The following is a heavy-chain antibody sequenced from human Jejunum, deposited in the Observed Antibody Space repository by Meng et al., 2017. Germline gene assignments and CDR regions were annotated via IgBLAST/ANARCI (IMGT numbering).Heavy chain of an antibody. Sequence: GSLRLSCTVSGGSISSDDWNWIRQPAGEGLEWIGRIYPSGNTNYNPALRSRVTIAIDTLKNQISLELNSVTAADTAVYYCASSAPASRPRLQTWGQGTLVTVSS. J-gene: IGHJ4*02. CDR2: IYPSGNT. V-gene: IGHV4-4*07. CDR1: GGSISSDD. CDR3: ASSAPASRPRLQT. D-gene: IGHD2-15*01.